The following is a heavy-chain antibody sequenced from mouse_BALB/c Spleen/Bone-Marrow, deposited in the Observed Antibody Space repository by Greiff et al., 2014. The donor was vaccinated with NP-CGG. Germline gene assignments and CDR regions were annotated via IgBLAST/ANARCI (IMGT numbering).Heavy chain of an antibody. J-gene: IGHJ2*01. V-gene: IGHV5-6-3*01. CDR2: INSNGGST. CDR1: GFTFSSYG. CDR3: ARGNYGNYVDYFDY. Sequence: EVKLMESGGGLVQPGGSLKLSCAASGFTFSSYGMSWVRQTPDKRLELVASINSNGGSTYYPDSVKGRFTISRDNAKNTLSLQMSSLKSEDTAMYYCARGNYGNYVDYFDYWGQGTTLPVSS. D-gene: IGHD2-1*01.